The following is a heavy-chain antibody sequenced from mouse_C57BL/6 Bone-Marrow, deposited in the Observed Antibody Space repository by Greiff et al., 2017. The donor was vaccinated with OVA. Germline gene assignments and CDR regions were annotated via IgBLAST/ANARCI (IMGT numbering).Heavy chain of an antibody. V-gene: IGHV1-63*01. J-gene: IGHJ4*01. CDR3: ARSGDYEEGGYYAMDY. D-gene: IGHD2-4*01. CDR2: IYPGGGYT. CDR1: GYTFTNYW. Sequence: QVQLQQSGAELVRPGTSVKMSCKASGYTFTNYWIGWAKQRPGHGLEWIGDIYPGGGYTNYNEKFKGKATLTADKSSSTAYMQFSSLTSEDSAIYYCARSGDYEEGGYYAMDYWGQGTSVTVSS.